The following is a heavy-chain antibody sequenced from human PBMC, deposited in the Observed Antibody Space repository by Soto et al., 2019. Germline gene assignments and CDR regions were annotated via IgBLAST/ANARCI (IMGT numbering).Heavy chain of an antibody. Sequence: QVQLLQSGSEVKKPGSSVKVSCRASGGSLSSYPVTWVRQAPGQGLEWMGRIIPIVGLTNYAQKFQGRVKITAGKSTSTAYMELSSLRSADTAVYYCARPTGGHDAGGNYMDVWGKGTTVIVSS. D-gene: IGHD2-8*02. J-gene: IGHJ6*03. CDR2: IIPIVGLT. V-gene: IGHV1-69*02. CDR3: ARPTGGHDAGGNYMDV. CDR1: GGSLSSYP.